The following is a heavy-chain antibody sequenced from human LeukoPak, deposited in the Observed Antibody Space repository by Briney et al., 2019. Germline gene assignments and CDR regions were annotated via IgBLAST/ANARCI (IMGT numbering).Heavy chain of an antibody. Sequence: SETLSLTCTVSGGFLNSGGYYWTWIRQPPGKGLDWIGSIYYSGTTSYNSSLKSRVTMSVDTSKNQFSLNLISMTAADTAVYYCARGWGWFEPWGQGTLVTVSS. D-gene: IGHD3-16*01. CDR3: ARGWGWFEP. J-gene: IGHJ5*02. V-gene: IGHV4-31*03. CDR2: IYYSGTT. CDR1: GGFLNSGGYY.